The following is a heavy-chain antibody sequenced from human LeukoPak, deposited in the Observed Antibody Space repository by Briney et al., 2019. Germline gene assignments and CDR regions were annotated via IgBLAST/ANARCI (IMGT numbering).Heavy chain of an antibody. D-gene: IGHD6-19*01. Sequence: SETLSLTCAVYGGSFSGYYWSWIRQPPGKGLEWIGEINHSGSTNYNPSLKSRVTISVDTSKNQFSLKLSSVTAADTAVYYCARLSRGSGWYLYYYYMDVWGKGTTVTISS. V-gene: IGHV4-34*01. CDR3: ARLSRGSGWYLYYYYMDV. J-gene: IGHJ6*03. CDR1: GGSFSGYY. CDR2: INHSGST.